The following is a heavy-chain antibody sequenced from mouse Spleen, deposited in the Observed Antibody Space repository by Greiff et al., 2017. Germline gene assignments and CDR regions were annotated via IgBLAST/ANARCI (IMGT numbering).Heavy chain of an antibody. Sequence: EVKVVESGGGLVKLGGSLKLSCAASGFTFSSYAMSWVRQTPEKRLEWVATISSGGGNTYYPDSVKGRFTISRDNAKNTLYLQMSSLKSEDTAMYYCARHRQLGHPSWFAYWGQGTLVTVSA. CDR3: ARHRQLGHPSWFAY. J-gene: IGHJ3*01. CDR2: ISSGGGNT. D-gene: IGHD3-2*01. CDR1: GFTFSSYA. V-gene: IGHV5-9*04.